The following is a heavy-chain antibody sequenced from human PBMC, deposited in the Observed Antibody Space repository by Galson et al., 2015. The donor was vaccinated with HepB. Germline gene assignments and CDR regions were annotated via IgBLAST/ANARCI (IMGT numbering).Heavy chain of an antibody. CDR3: ARDNYYDSSGCFDY. D-gene: IGHD3-22*01. V-gene: IGHV1-2*02. CDR2: INPNSGGT. J-gene: IGHJ4*02. CDR1: GYTFTGYY. Sequence: SVKVSCKASGYTFTGYYMHWVRQAPGQGLEWMGWINPNSGGTNYAQKFQGRVTMTRDTSISTAYMELSRLRSDDTAVYYCARDNYYDSSGCFDYWGQGTLVTVSS.